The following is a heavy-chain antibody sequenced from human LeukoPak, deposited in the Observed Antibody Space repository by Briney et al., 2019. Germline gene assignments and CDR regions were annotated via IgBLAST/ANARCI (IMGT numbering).Heavy chain of an antibody. CDR1: GGSISSYY. CDR3: ARELSGSYGPDAFDI. V-gene: IGHV4-59*01. Sequence: PSETLSLTCTVSGGSISSYYWSWIRQPPGKGLEWIGYIYYSGSTDYNPSLKSRVTISVDTSKNQFSLKLSSVTAADTAVYYCARELSGSYGPDAFDIWGQGTMVTVSS. D-gene: IGHD5-18*01. CDR2: IYYSGST. J-gene: IGHJ3*02.